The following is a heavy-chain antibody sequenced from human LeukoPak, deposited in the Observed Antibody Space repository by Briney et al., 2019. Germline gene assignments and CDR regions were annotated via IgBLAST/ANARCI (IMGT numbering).Heavy chain of an antibody. Sequence: SETLSLTCTVSGGSISSYYWSWIRQPAGKGLEWIGRIYTSGSTNYNPSLKSRVTMSVDTSENQFSLKLGSVTAADTAVYYCARAHDSSGYARYYYYGMDVWGQGTTVTVSS. D-gene: IGHD3-22*01. V-gene: IGHV4-4*07. J-gene: IGHJ6*02. CDR3: ARAHDSSGYARYYYYGMDV. CDR2: IYTSGST. CDR1: GGSISSYY.